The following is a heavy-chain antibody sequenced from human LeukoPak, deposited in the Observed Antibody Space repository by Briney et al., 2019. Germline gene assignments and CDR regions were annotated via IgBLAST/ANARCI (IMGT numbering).Heavy chain of an antibody. V-gene: IGHV4-61*01. CDR2: IYYSGST. D-gene: IGHD3-10*01. Sequence: SETLSLTCTVSGGSVSSGSYYWSWIRQPPGKGLEWIGYIYYSGSTNYNPSLKSRVTISVDTSKNQFSLKLSSVTAADTAVYYCARDSSGSGRVDYWGQGTLVTVSS. CDR1: GGSVSSGSYY. CDR3: ARDSSGSGRVDY. J-gene: IGHJ4*02.